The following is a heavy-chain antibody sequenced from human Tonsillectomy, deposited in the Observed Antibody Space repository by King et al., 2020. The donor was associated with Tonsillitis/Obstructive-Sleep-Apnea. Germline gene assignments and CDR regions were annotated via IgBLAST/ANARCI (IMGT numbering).Heavy chain of an antibody. CDR2: INYSGST. CDR3: ARAGYNYRRDLDY. Sequence: LQLQESGPGLVKPSETLSLTCTVSGGSISSYYWSWIRQPPGKGVEWIGYINYSGSTNYNPSLKSRVTISVDTSKNQFTLKLSSVTAADTAFYYCARAGYNYRRDLDYWGQGTLVTVSS. J-gene: IGHJ4*02. CDR1: GGSISSYY. D-gene: IGHD5-18*01. V-gene: IGHV4-59*01.